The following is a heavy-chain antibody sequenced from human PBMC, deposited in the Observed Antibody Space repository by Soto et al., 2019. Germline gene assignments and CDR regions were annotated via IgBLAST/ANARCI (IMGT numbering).Heavy chain of an antibody. Sequence: QVQLVESGGGVVQPGRSLRLSCAASGFTFSSYGMHWVRQAPGKGLEWVAVISYDGSNKYYADSVKGRFTISRDNSKNTLYLQMNSLRAEDTAVYYCAKDREYSSSWGYFAYWGQGTLVTVSS. CDR3: AKDREYSSSWGYFAY. CDR2: ISYDGSNK. J-gene: IGHJ4*02. V-gene: IGHV3-30*18. CDR1: GFTFSSYG. D-gene: IGHD6-13*01.